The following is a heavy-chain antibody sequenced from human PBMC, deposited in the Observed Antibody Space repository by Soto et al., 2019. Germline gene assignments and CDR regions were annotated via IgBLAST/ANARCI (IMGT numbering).Heavy chain of an antibody. V-gene: IGHV1-8*01. D-gene: IGHD2-15*01. J-gene: IGHJ5*02. CDR1: GYTFTSYD. Sequence: ASVKVSCKASGYTFTSYDINWVRQATGQGLEWMGWMNPNSGNTGYAQKFQGRVTMTRNTSISTAYMELSSLRSEDTAVYYCARSRYCSGGSCYRKVWFDPWGQGTLVTVSS. CDR2: MNPNSGNT. CDR3: ARSRYCSGGSCYRKVWFDP.